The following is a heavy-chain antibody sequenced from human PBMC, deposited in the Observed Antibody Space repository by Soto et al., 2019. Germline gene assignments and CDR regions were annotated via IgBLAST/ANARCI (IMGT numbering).Heavy chain of an antibody. Sequence: PSETLSLTCTVTGASINSAGYYWGWNRQPPGKGLEWIGSIYYSGSTYYNPSLKSRVTISVDTSKNQFSLKLSSVTAADTAVYYCATLPYYDFWSGYYNGDYYYYGMDVWGQGTTVTVSS. V-gene: IGHV4-39*01. CDR1: GASINSAGYY. D-gene: IGHD3-3*01. CDR3: ATLPYYDFWSGYYNGDYYYYGMDV. CDR2: IYYSGST. J-gene: IGHJ6*02.